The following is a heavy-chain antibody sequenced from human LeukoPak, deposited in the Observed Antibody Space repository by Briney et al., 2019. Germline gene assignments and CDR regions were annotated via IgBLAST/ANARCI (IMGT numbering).Heavy chain of an antibody. CDR3: ARDAQRGFDYSNSLQY. V-gene: IGHV3-33*01. D-gene: IGHD4-11*01. Sequence: GGSLRLSCAATGFTFNHYGMHWVHQAPGKGLEWVAVIWSDGTNTYYSDSVKGRFTISRVDSEKTVYLQMKSLRPDDSGVYYCARDAQRGFDYSNSLQYWGQGTPVTVST. J-gene: IGHJ4*02. CDR1: GFTFNHYG. CDR2: IWSDGTNT.